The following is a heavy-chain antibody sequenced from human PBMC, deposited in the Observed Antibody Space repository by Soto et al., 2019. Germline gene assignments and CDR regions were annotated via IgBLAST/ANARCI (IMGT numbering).Heavy chain of an antibody. J-gene: IGHJ4*02. CDR2: IIPIFGTA. D-gene: IGHD6-19*01. V-gene: IGHV1-69*13. CDR1: GGTFSSYA. Sequence: ASVKVSCKASGGTFSSYAISWVRQAPGQGLEWMGGIIPIFGTANYAQKFQGRVTITADESTSTAYMELSSLRSEDTAVYYCARVPSRELLGSASSGWDEYYFDYWGQGTLVTVSS. CDR3: ARVPSRELLGSASSGWDEYYFDY.